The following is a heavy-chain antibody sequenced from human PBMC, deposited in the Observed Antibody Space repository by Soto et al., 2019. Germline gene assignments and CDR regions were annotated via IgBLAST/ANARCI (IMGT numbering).Heavy chain of an antibody. Sequence: SETLSLTCTVSGGSISSSSYYWGWIRQPPGKGLEWIGSIYYSGRTYSNPSLKSRVTISVDTSKIQFSLKLSSVTAADTAVYYCARHLKGDYDFWSGLPVVWFDPWGQGTLVTVSS. CDR2: IYYSGRT. J-gene: IGHJ5*02. CDR3: ARHLKGDYDFWSGLPVVWFDP. V-gene: IGHV4-39*01. D-gene: IGHD3-3*01. CDR1: GGSISSSSYY.